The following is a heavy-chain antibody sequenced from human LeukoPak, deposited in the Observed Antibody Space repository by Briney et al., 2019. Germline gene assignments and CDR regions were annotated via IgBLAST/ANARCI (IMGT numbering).Heavy chain of an antibody. CDR3: ARGLNDYVWGSYRPPDY. J-gene: IGHJ4*02. CDR1: GGSISSSSYY. D-gene: IGHD3-16*02. Sequence: SETLSLTCTVSGGSISSSSYYWGWIRQPPGKGLEWIGSIYYSGSTYYNPSLKSRVTISVDTSKNQFSLKLSSVTAADTAVYYCARGLNDYVWGSYRPPDYWGQGTLVTVSS. V-gene: IGHV4-39*07. CDR2: IYYSGST.